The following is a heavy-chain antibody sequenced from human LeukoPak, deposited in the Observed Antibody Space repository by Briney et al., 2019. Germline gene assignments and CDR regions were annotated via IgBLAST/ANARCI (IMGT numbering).Heavy chain of an antibody. J-gene: IGHJ4*02. CDR1: GFTFSNHG. CDR3: AREIQYSYNFYY. D-gene: IGHD5-18*01. CDR2: IWFDGSNK. V-gene: IGHV3-33*01. Sequence: GGSLRLFCAASGFTFSNHGMHWVRQAPGKGLEWVAVIWFDGSNKYYTDSVKGRFTISRDNSKNTLYLQMSSLRADDTAVYFCAREIQYSYNFYYWGQGTLVTVSS.